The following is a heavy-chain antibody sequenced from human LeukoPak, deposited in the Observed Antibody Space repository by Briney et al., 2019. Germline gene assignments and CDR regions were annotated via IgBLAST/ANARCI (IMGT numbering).Heavy chain of an antibody. Sequence: ASVKVSCKASGGTFSSYAISWVRQAPGQGLEWMGGIIPIFGTANYAQKFQGRVTITADESTSTAYMELSSLRSEDTAVYYCARGGLKRGLGSAMDVWGKGTTVTVSS. J-gene: IGHJ6*04. CDR1: GGTFSSYA. CDR2: IIPIFGTA. D-gene: IGHD3-10*01. CDR3: ARGGLKRGLGSAMDV. V-gene: IGHV1-69*13.